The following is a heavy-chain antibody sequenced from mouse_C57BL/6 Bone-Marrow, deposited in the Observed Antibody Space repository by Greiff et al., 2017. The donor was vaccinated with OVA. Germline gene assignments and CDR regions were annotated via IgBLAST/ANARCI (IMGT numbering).Heavy chain of an antibody. CDR3: ARDYGSRWYFDV. V-gene: IGHV5-17*01. D-gene: IGHD1-1*01. CDR2: ISSGSSTI. CDR1: GFTFSDYG. J-gene: IGHJ1*03. Sequence: DVKLQESGGGLVKPGGSLKLSCAASGFTFSDYGMHWVRQAPEKGLEWVAYISSGSSTIYYADTVKGRFTISRDNAKNTLFLQMTSLRSEDTAMYYCARDYGSRWYFDVWGTGTTVTVSS.